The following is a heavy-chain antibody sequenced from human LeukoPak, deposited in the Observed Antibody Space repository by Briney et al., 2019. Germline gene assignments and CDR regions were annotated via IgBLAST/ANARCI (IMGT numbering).Heavy chain of an antibody. V-gene: IGHV1-46*01. CDR1: GYTFTSYY. J-gene: IGHJ4*02. D-gene: IGHD4-17*01. CDR2: INPGAGTT. Sequence: GASVKVSCKASGYTFTSYYMHWVRQAPGQGLEWMGIINPGAGTTSYAQKFQGRVSMTRDTSTSTVSMELSSLKSDDTAVYYCARDSEVTTVTYFESWGQGTLVTVSS. CDR3: ARDSEVTTVTYFES.